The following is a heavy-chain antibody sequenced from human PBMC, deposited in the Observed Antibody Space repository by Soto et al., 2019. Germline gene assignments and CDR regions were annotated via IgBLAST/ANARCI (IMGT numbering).Heavy chain of an antibody. CDR2: ISSSSYI. D-gene: IGHD2-2*01. CDR3: ARVGLGLRSSTSCYDY. J-gene: IGHJ4*02. V-gene: IGHV3-21*01. CDR1: GFTFSSYS. Sequence: GGSLRLSCAASGFTFSSYSMNWVRQAPGKGLEWVSSISSSSYIYYADSVKGRFTISRDNAKNSLYLQMNSLRAEDTAVYYCARVGLGLRSSTSCYDYWGQGTLVTVSS.